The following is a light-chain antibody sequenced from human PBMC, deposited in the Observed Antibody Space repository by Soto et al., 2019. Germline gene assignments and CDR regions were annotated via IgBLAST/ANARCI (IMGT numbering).Light chain of an antibody. CDR2: RNN. CDR3: TVWDDSLRGRL. Sequence: QSVLTQPPSASWTPGQRVTISCSGSSSNIESNFVYWYQQFPGTAPRLLIYRNNQRPSGVPDRFSGSKSGTSASLAISALRSEDEADYYCTVWDDSLRGRLFGGGTKVTVL. J-gene: IGLJ2*01. CDR1: SSNIESNF. V-gene: IGLV1-47*01.